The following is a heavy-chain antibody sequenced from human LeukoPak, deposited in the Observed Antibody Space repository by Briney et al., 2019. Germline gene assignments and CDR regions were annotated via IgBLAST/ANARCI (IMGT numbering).Heavy chain of an antibody. CDR1: GFTFRNYG. CDR2: ISGGGSYT. V-gene: IGHV3-23*01. Sequence: GGSLRLSCAASGFTFRNYGMTWVRQAPGEGLEWVAVISGGGSYTNYADSVKGRFTISRDNSKNTMYLQMNSLRVEDTAVYYCAKAGRGGAITMVRGVKGDYYYMDVWGKGTTVTISS. CDR3: AKAGRGGAITMVRGVKGDYYYMDV. J-gene: IGHJ6*03. D-gene: IGHD3-10*01.